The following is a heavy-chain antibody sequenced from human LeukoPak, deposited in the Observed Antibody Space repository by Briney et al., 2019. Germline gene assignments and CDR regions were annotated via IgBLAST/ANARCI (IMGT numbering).Heavy chain of an antibody. Sequence: GESLKISCKASGYSFTNYWIGWVRQMPGKGLEWMGSIYPADSDTRNRPSFQGQVTISADKSINTAYLQLSSLKASDTAMYYCARHFKMVTAYDYWGQGTLVTVSS. V-gene: IGHV5-51*01. J-gene: IGHJ4*02. CDR2: IYPADSDT. CDR1: GYSFTNYW. D-gene: IGHD5-18*01. CDR3: ARHFKMVTAYDY.